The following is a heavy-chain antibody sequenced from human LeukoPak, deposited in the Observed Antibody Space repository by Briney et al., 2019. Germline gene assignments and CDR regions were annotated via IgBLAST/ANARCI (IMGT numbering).Heavy chain of an antibody. D-gene: IGHD3-3*01. CDR1: GYTFTSYG. CDR2: ISAYNGNT. V-gene: IGHV1-18*01. J-gene: IGHJ5*02. CDR3: ARDTIFGVVRGNWFDP. Sequence: ASVKVSCKASGYTFTSYGISWVRQAPGQGREWMGWISAYNGNTNYAQKLQGRVTMTTDTSTSTAYMELRSLRSDDTAVYYCARDTIFGVVRGNWFDPWGQGTLVTVSS.